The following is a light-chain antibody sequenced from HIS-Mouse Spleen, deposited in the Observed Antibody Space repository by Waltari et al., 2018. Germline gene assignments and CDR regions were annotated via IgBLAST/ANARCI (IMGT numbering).Light chain of an antibody. V-gene: IGLV2-11*01. J-gene: IGLJ1*01. Sequence: QSALTQPRSVSGSPGQSVTISCTGTSSDVGGYNYVSWYQQHPGKAPTLMIYDVSKRRSGVPDRFSGSKSGNAASLTISGLQAEDEADYYCCSYAGSYTGVFGTGTKVTVL. CDR2: DVS. CDR3: CSYAGSYTGV. CDR1: SSDVGGYNY.